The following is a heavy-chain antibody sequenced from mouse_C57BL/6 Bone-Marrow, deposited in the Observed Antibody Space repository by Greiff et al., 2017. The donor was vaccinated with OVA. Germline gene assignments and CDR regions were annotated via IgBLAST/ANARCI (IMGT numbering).Heavy chain of an antibody. Sequence: DVHLVESGGDLVKPGGSLKLSCAASGFTFSSYGMSWVRQTPDKRLEWVATISSGGSYTYYPDSVKGRFTISRDNAKNTLYLQMSSLKSEDTATYYCARDGDYYGSIPYIDYWGQGTTLTVSS. CDR2: ISSGGSYT. D-gene: IGHD1-1*01. CDR1: GFTFSSYG. J-gene: IGHJ2*01. CDR3: ARDGDYYGSIPYIDY. V-gene: IGHV5-6*01.